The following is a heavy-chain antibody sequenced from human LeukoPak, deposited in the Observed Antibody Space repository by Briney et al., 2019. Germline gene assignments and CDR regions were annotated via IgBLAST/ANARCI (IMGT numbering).Heavy chain of an antibody. Sequence: ASVKVSCKVSGYTLTELSMHWVRQAPGKGLEWMGGFDPEDGETIYAQKFQGRVTMTEDTSTDTAYMELSSLRSEDTAVYYCARAGYSSSWFLTYPYYFDYWGQGTLVTVSS. CDR2: FDPEDGET. V-gene: IGHV1-24*01. CDR1: GYTLTELS. J-gene: IGHJ4*02. D-gene: IGHD6-13*01. CDR3: ARAGYSSSWFLTYPYYFDY.